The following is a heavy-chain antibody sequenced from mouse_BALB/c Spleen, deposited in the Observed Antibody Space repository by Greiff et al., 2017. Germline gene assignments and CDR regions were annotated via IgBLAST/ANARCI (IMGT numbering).Heavy chain of an antibody. Sequence: VQLQQSGPELVKPGASVKISCKTSGYTFTEYTMHWVKQSHGKSLEWIGGINPNNGGTSYNQKFKGKATLTVDKSSSTAYMELLSLTSEDSAVYYCASRSTMITAWFAYWGQGTLVTVSA. V-gene: IGHV1-18*01. CDR3: ASRSTMITAWFAY. J-gene: IGHJ3*01. CDR2: INPNNGGT. D-gene: IGHD2-4*01. CDR1: GYTFTEYT.